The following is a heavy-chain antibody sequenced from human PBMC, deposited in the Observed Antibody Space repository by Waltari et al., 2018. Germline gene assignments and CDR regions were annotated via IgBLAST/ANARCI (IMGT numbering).Heavy chain of an antibody. CDR3: ARDHTGYFDY. D-gene: IGHD3-10*01. Sequence: QVQLVESGGGVVQPGRSLRLSCAASGFTFSSYGMHWVRQAQGKGREWVAVIWYDGSNNYYADSVKGRFTISRDNSKNTLYLQVNSLRAEDTAVYYCARDHTGYFDYWGQGTLVTVSS. CDR2: IWYDGSNN. CDR1: GFTFSSYG. V-gene: IGHV3-33*01. J-gene: IGHJ4*02.